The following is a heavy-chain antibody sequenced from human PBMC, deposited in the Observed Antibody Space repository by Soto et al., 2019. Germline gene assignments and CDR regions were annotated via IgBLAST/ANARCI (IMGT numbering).Heavy chain of an antibody. CDR3: VRSYDF. J-gene: IGHJ4*02. V-gene: IGHV3-7*05. CDR1: GFTLSSAW. CDR2: IKEDGSER. Sequence: EVQLVESGGGLVQPGGSLRLSCAASGFTLSSAWMTWVRQAPGKGLEWVANIKEDGSERYYVHSVEGRFTVSRDNAKNSLYLQMDSLRAEDTAIYYCVRSYDFWGQGNQVTVSS.